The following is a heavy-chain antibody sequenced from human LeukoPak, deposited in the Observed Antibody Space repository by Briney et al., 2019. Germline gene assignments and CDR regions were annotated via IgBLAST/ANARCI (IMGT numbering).Heavy chain of an antibody. CDR3: TRGIVDVFDP. CDR1: GFTFGDYA. V-gene: IGHV3-49*04. CDR2: IRSKAYGGTT. D-gene: IGHD3-16*02. Sequence: PGGSLRLSCTASGFTFGDYAMSWVRQAPAPGLEWVGFIRSKAYGGTTEYAASVKGRFTISRDDSKSIAYLQMNSLKTEDTAVYYCTRGIVDVFDPWGQGTLVTVSS. J-gene: IGHJ5*02.